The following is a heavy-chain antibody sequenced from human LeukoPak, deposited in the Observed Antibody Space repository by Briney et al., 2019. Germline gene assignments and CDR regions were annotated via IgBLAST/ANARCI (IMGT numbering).Heavy chain of an antibody. CDR1: GFTFSSYS. Sequence: GGSLRLSCAASGFTFSSYSMNWVRQAPGKGLEWVSSISSSSSYIYYADSVKGRFTISRDNAKNSLYLQMNSLRAEDTAVYYCARGIDCSGDSCYSRYYYYMDVWGKGTTVTVSS. J-gene: IGHJ6*03. CDR2: ISSSSSYI. D-gene: IGHD2-15*01. CDR3: ARGIDCSGDSCYSRYYYYMDV. V-gene: IGHV3-21*01.